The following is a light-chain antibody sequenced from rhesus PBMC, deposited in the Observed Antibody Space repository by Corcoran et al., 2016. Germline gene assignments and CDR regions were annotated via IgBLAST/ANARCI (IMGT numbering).Light chain of an antibody. CDR1: QGISSS. J-gene: IGKJ4*01. V-gene: IGKV1-38*01. Sequence: DIQLTQSPSSLSASVGDRVTITCRASQGISSSLAWYQQTSGIAPKLLIYNASNLQSGVPSRFSGSGSGTEFRLTSSSLQPEDFATYYCQQRNSYPLTFGGGTKVEIK. CDR2: NAS. CDR3: QQRNSYPLT.